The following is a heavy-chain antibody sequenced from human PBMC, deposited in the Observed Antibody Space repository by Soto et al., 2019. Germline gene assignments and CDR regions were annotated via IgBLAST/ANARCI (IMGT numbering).Heavy chain of an antibody. CDR1: GGSVSSSSYY. Sequence: SETLSLTCTVSGGSVSSSSYYWGWIRQPPGKGLEWIGSIYYSGSTYYNPSLKSRVTISVDTSKNQFSLKLSSVTAADTAVYYCARHFYYGSGSYCRQDAALKYSFDYWGPGTLVTVSS. CDR2: IYYSGST. J-gene: IGHJ4*02. D-gene: IGHD3-10*01. V-gene: IGHV4-39*01. CDR3: ARHFYYGSGSYCRQDAALKYSFDY.